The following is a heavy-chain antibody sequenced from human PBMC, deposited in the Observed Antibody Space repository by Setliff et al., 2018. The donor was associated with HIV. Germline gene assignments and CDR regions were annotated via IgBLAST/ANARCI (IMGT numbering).Heavy chain of an antibody. CDR1: GGSINSNNW. CDR2: IFQTGYS. CDR3: ARVRGNGSPGYFDY. V-gene: IGHV4-4*02. J-gene: IGHJ4*02. Sequence: SETLSLTCAVSGGSINSNNWWSWVSQPPGKGLEWIGEIFQTGYSNYNPSLKSLVTISVDESKNQFSLKLTSVTAADTAVYSCARVRGNGSPGYFDYWGQGTQVTVSS. D-gene: IGHD1-26*01.